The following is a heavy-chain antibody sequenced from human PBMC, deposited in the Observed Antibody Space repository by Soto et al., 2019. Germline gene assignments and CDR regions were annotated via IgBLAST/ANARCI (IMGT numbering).Heavy chain of an antibody. Sequence: QLQLQESGPGLLKPSETLSLTCTVSGGSISSSTYYWGWIRQPPGKGLEWIGSIYYSGSTYYNPSLKSRVTISVDTSKNQFSLKLSSVTAADTAVYYCGIAVAGTSGWFDPWGQGTLVTVSS. CDR2: IYYSGST. J-gene: IGHJ5*02. D-gene: IGHD6-19*01. CDR3: GIAVAGTSGWFDP. V-gene: IGHV4-39*01. CDR1: GGSISSSTYY.